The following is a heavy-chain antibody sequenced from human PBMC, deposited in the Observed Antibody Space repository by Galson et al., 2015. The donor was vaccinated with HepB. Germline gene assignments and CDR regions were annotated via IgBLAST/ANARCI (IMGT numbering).Heavy chain of an antibody. CDR2: ISGSGDST. Sequence: SLRLSCAASGFTFRSHAMSWVRQVPGKGLEWVSSISGSGDSTYYADSVKGRFTISRDNSKNTMYLQMNSLRAEDTAVYYCARRFGSLDYWGQGTLVTVSS. CDR3: ARRFGSLDY. J-gene: IGHJ4*02. V-gene: IGHV3-23*01. D-gene: IGHD3-16*01. CDR1: GFTFRSHA.